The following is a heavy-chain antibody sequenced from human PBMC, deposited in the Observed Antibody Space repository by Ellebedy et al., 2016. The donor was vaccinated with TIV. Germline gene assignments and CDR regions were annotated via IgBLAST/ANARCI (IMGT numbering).Heavy chain of an antibody. Sequence: MPSETLSLTCAVSGGPYRSYYWRWIRQPAGKGLEWMGRIYPTGSTSYSPTLKSRITMSIDTSKNQFSLKMTSVTAADTAVYYCARVSGDYYIVMDGWGQGTTVTVSS. J-gene: IGHJ6*02. CDR2: IYPTGST. V-gene: IGHV4-4*07. CDR1: GGPYRSYY. CDR3: ARVSGDYYIVMDG. D-gene: IGHD1-26*01.